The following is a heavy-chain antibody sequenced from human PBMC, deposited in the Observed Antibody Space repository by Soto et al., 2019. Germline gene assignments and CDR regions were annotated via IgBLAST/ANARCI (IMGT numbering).Heavy chain of an antibody. Sequence: PSGTPGLSCAFCGGYLRVYYWSWIRQPPGKGLDWIGEINHSGSTNYNPSLKSRVTISVDTSKNQFSLKLSSVTAADTALYYCARGVGIDVAAHGMDVWGQGTTVTVSS. CDR2: INHSGST. CDR3: ARGVGIDVAAHGMDV. D-gene: IGHD6-6*01. V-gene: IGHV4-34*01. J-gene: IGHJ6*01. CDR1: GGYLRVYY.